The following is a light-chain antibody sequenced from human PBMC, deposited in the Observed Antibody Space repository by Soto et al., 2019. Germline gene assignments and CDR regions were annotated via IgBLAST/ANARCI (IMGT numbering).Light chain of an antibody. CDR3: QHYNSYST. J-gene: IGKJ1*01. V-gene: IGKV1-5*03. Sequence: DIQMTQSPSTLSASVGDRVTITCRASQSIDIWLAWYQQKPGKAPKLLIQKASSLESGVPSRFSGSGSGTEFTLTISSLQPDDFATYYCQHYNSYSTFGQGTKVEIK. CDR2: KAS. CDR1: QSIDIW.